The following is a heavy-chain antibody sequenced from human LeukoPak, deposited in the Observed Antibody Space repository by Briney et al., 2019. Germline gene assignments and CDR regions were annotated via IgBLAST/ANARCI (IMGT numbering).Heavy chain of an antibody. V-gene: IGHV3-21*01. CDR3: ARGEMATTTEYYFDY. CDR1: GFTFSSYS. CDR2: ISSSSSYI. D-gene: IGHD5-24*01. Sequence: GGSLRLSCAASGFTFSSYSRNWVRQAPGKGLEWVSSISSSSSYIYYADSVKGRFTISRDNAKNSLYLQMNSLRAEDTAVYYCARGEMATTTEYYFDYWGQGTLVTVSS. J-gene: IGHJ4*02.